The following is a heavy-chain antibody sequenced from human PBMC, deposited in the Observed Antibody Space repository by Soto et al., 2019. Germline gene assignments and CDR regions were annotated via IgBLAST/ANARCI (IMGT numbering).Heavy chain of an antibody. V-gene: IGHV3-33*01. CDR3: ARDSSGYANAEYTFDY. J-gene: IGHJ4*02. CDR1: GFTFSSYG. CDR2: IWYDGSNK. D-gene: IGHD5-12*01. Sequence: GGSLRLSCAASGFTFSSYGMHWVRQAPGKGLEWVADIWYDGSNKYYADSVKGRFTISRDNSKNTLYLQMNSLRAEDTAVYYCARDSSGYANAEYTFDYWGQGTLVTVSS.